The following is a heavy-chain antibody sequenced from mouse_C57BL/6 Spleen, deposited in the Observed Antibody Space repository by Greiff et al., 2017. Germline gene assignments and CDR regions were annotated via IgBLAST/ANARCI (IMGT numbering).Heavy chain of an antibody. Sequence: QVQLQQSGPELVKPGASVKLSCKASGYTFTSYDIHWVKQRPGQGLEWIGWIYPRDGSTKYNEKFKGKATLTVDTSSSTAYMELHSLTSEDSAVDFCARWCYGQGSSYFDYWGQGTTLTVSS. V-gene: IGHV1-85*01. J-gene: IGHJ2*01. CDR3: ARWCYGQGSSYFDY. CDR1: GYTFTSYD. CDR2: IYPRDGST. D-gene: IGHD1-1*02.